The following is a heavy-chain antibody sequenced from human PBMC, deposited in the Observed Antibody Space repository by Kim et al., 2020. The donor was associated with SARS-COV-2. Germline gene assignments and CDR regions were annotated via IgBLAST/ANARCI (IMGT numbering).Heavy chain of an antibody. CDR1: GFTFSSYA. CDR3: AKVEGAYCGGDCQWADGYFQH. CDR2: ISGSGGST. Sequence: GGSLRLSCAASGFTFSSYAMSWVRQAPGKGLEWVSAISGSGGSTYYADSVKGRFTISRDNSKNTLYLQMNSLRAEDTAVYYCAKVEGAYCGGDCQWADGYFQHWGQGTLVTVSS. V-gene: IGHV3-23*01. D-gene: IGHD2-21*02. J-gene: IGHJ1*01.